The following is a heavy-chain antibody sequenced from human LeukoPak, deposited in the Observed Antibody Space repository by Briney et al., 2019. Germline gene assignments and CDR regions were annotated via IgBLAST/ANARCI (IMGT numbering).Heavy chain of an antibody. CDR1: GGSISSYY. J-gene: IGHJ4*02. Sequence: PSETLSLTCTVSGGSISSYYWSWIRQPPGKGLEWIGYIHYSGSSNYNPSLKSRVTISVDTSKNQFSLKLSSVTAADTAVYYCARDGYSYGYDYWGQGTLVTVSS. CDR2: IHYSGSS. V-gene: IGHV4-59*12. D-gene: IGHD5-18*01. CDR3: ARDGYSYGYDY.